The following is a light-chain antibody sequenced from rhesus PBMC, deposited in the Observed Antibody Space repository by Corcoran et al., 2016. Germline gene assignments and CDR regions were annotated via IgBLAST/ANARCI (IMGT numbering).Light chain of an antibody. CDR2: KAA. J-gene: IGKJ3*01. CDR1: QSISGW. Sequence: DIQMTQSPSSLSASVGDTVTITCRASQSISGWLAWYQQKPGKAPNLLIYKAANLQSGVPSRFSGSGSGTDFTLTISSLQSEDFATYYCQQYSSSPFTFGPGTKLDIK. V-gene: IGKV1-22*01. CDR3: QQYSSSPFT.